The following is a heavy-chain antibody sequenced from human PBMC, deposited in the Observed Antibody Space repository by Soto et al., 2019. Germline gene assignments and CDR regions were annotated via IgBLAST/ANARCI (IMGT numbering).Heavy chain of an antibody. Sequence: QVQLVESGGGVVQPGRSLRLSCAASGFTFSSYAMHWVRQAPGKGLEWVAVISYDGSNKYYADSVKGRFTISRDNSKNTPDLEMDRLRAEDTAVYYCAREDGDYVLSPLFDPWGQGTLVTVSS. V-gene: IGHV3-30-3*01. J-gene: IGHJ5*02. CDR2: ISYDGSNK. CDR1: GFTFSSYA. D-gene: IGHD4-17*01. CDR3: AREDGDYVLSPLFDP.